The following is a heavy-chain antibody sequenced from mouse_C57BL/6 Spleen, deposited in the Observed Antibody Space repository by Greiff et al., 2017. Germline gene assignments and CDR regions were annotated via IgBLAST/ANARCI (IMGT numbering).Heavy chain of an antibody. CDR2: IRSKSNNYAT. Sequence: EVKLVESGGGLVQPKGSLKLSCAASGFSFNTYAMNWVRQAPGKGLEWVARIRSKSNNYATYYADSVKDRFTISRDDSESMLYLQMNNLKTEDTAMYYCVRQGDYYGNYGYFDYWGQGTTLTVSS. CDR1: GFSFNTYA. CDR3: VRQGDYYGNYGYFDY. J-gene: IGHJ2*01. V-gene: IGHV10-1*01. D-gene: IGHD2-1*01.